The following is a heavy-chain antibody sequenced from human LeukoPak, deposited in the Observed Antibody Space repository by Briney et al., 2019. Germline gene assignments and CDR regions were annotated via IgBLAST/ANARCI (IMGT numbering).Heavy chain of an antibody. D-gene: IGHD3-16*01. CDR1: GFTFSSYG. J-gene: IGHJ5*02. CDR2: IRYEGSNK. V-gene: IGHV3-30*02. CDR3: AKELDLITFGGVSGGDFDP. Sequence: GGSLRLSCAASGFTFSSYGMQWVRQAPGKGLEWVAFIRYEGSNKYYADSVKGRFTISRDNSKNTLYLQMNSLRAEDTAVYYCAKELDLITFGGVSGGDFDPWGQGTLVTVSS.